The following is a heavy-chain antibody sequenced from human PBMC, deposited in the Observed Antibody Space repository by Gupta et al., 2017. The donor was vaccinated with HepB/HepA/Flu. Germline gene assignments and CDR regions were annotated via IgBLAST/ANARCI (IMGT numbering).Heavy chain of an antibody. CDR1: AYAFSSYG. Sequence: QVQLVQSGAEVRKPGASVKVSCKASAYAFSSYGISWVRQAPGQGLEWMGWISTYDGITKYALKFHGRVTLTSDTPTSTVHMELRNLRSDDTALYYCARAQGDFDYWGQGTLITVSS. V-gene: IGHV1-18*01. CDR3: ARAQGDFDY. J-gene: IGHJ4*02. D-gene: IGHD3-16*01. CDR2: ISTYDGIT.